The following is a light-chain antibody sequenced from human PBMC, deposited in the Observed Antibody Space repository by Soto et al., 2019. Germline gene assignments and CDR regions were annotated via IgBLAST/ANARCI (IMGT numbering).Light chain of an antibody. CDR1: QSVSSN. J-gene: IGKJ1*01. V-gene: IGKV3-15*01. CDR3: QQYINWPRT. CDR2: GAS. Sequence: ERLMTPSATTLSVSPGQSAPLSWRPSQSVSSNLVWYQQTPGQAPRLLICGASTRATGVPARFSGSGSGTEFTLTISSLQSEDFVVYCCQQYINWPRTFGEGAKVDI.